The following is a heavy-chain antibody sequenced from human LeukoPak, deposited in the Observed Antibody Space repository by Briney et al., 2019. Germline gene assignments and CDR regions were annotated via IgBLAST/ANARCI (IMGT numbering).Heavy chain of an antibody. CDR1: GVTFSSYW. J-gene: IGHJ4*02. D-gene: IGHD3-22*01. V-gene: IGHV3-74*01. Sequence: GGSLRLSCAASGVTFSSYWMHWVRQAPGKGLVWVSRINSDGSSTSYADSVKGRFTISRDNAKNTLYLQMNSLRAEDTAVYYCARGLFHYYDSSRYYAASGYFDYWGQGTLVTVSS. CDR3: ARGLFHYYDSSRYYAASGYFDY. CDR2: INSDGSST.